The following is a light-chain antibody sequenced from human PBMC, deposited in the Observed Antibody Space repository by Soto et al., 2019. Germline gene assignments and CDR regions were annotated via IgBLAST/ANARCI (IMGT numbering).Light chain of an antibody. V-gene: IGLV4-69*01. CDR2: LNSDGSH. Sequence: QLVLTQSPSASASLGASVKLTCTLSSGHSRYGIAWHQQQPEKGPRYLMKLNSDGSHSKGDGIPDRFSGSSSGAERYLAISSLQSEDEADYYCQTWGTGSVVFGGGTQLTVL. CDR3: QTWGTGSVV. J-gene: IGLJ2*01. CDR1: SGHSRYG.